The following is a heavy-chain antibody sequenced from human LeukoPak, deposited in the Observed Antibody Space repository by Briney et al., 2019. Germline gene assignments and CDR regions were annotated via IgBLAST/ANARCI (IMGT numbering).Heavy chain of an antibody. J-gene: IGHJ4*02. D-gene: IGHD3-10*01. Sequence: PGGSLRLSCAASGFTFSNYAMTWVRQAPGKGLEWVSAISGSGGGTYYADSMQGRFTISRDNSKNTLYLQMTSLRAEDTAVYYCARDLRYYSIWGQGTLVTVFS. CDR3: ARDLRYYSI. CDR2: ISGSGGGT. V-gene: IGHV3-23*01. CDR1: GFTFSNYA.